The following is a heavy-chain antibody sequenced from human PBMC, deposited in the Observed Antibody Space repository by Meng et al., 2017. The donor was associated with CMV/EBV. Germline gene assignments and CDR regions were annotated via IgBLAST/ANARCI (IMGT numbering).Heavy chain of an antibody. CDR1: FSSYA. J-gene: IGHJ5*02. V-gene: IGHV1-69*06. Sequence: FSSYAISWVRQALGQGLEWMGGIIPIYGTANYAQKFQGRITITADKSTSKAYMELSSLRSEDTAVYYCAREPKDYYYDSSGYSNWFDPWGQGTLVTVSS. D-gene: IGHD3-22*01. CDR3: AREPKDYYYDSSGYSNWFDP. CDR2: IIPIYGTA.